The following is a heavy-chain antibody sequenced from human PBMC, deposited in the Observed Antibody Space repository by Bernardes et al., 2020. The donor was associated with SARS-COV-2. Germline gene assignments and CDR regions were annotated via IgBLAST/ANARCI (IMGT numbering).Heavy chain of an antibody. CDR3: AGCGYNCGNAFDI. V-gene: IGHV3-48*04. CDR1: GFTLRPYS. Sequence: GFLSPSRVGPGFTLRPYSMHWVRPAPGKGLEWVAYIRMSARTIYYADSGKGRFTISRDHVKKSLYLQMDSLRVDATAVYYCAGCGYNCGNAFDIWGQGTVVTVSS. CDR2: IRMSARTI. D-gene: IGHD5-18*01. J-gene: IGHJ3*02.